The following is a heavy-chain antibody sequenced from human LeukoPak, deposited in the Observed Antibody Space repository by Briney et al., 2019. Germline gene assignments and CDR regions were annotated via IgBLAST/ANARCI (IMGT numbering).Heavy chain of an antibody. CDR3: ARVHYDFWSGYYTLSANYYYYMDV. CDR1: GGSISSGGYS. J-gene: IGHJ6*03. Sequence: SETLSLTCAVSGGSISSGGYSWSWIRQPPGKGLEWIGYIYHSGSTYYNPSLKSRVTISVDRSKNQFSLKLSSVTAADTAVYYCARVHYDFWSGYYTLSANYYYYMDVWGKGTTVTVSS. CDR2: IYHSGST. D-gene: IGHD3-3*01. V-gene: IGHV4-30-2*01.